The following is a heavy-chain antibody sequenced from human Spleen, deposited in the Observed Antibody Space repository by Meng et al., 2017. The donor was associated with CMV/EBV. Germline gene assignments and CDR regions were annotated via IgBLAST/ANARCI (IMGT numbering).Heavy chain of an antibody. D-gene: IGHD6-13*01. Sequence: ASVKVSCKASGYTFTSYGISWVRQATGQGLEWMGWMNPNSGNTGYAQKFQGRVTMTRNTSISTAYMELSSLRSEDTAVYYCAREKGYSSSWVNYFDYWGQGTLVTVSS. CDR1: GYTFTSYG. J-gene: IGHJ4*02. CDR2: MNPNSGNT. CDR3: AREKGYSSSWVNYFDY. V-gene: IGHV1-8*02.